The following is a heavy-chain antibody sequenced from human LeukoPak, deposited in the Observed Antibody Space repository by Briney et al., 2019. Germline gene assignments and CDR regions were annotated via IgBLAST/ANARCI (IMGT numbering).Heavy chain of an antibody. CDR1: GGSISSYY. Sequence: SETLSLTCTVSGGSISSYYWSWIRQPAGKGLEWIGRIYTSGSTNYNPSLKSRVTMSVDTSKNQSSLKLSSVTAADTAVYYCARVGRGSYYPSFDYWGQGTLVTVSS. CDR2: IYTSGST. V-gene: IGHV4-4*07. D-gene: IGHD1-26*01. J-gene: IGHJ4*02. CDR3: ARVGRGSYYPSFDY.